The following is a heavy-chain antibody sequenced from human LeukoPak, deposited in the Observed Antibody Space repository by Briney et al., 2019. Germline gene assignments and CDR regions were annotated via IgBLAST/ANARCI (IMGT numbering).Heavy chain of an antibody. Sequence: GGSLRLSCAASGFTFSRYWMHWLRQGSGKGLVWVSRISTDGSSSTYADSVKGRFTISRDNAKNSLYLQMNSLRAEDTAVYYCARDRSGYTFDDWGQGTLVTVSS. CDR2: ISTDGSSS. V-gene: IGHV3-74*01. J-gene: IGHJ4*02. CDR3: ARDRSGYTFDD. D-gene: IGHD5-18*01. CDR1: GFTFSRYW.